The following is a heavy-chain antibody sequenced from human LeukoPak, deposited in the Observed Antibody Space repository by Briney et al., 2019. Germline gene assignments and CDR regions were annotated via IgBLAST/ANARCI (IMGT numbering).Heavy chain of an antibody. CDR1: GFIFRNYA. CDR2: ISYDGSNS. J-gene: IGHJ5*02. V-gene: IGHV3-30-3*01. Sequence: GGSLRLSCVASGFIFRNYAIHWVRQAPGKGLEWVAVISYDGSNSYYANSVKGRFTVSRDNSKNTLSLQMSSLRPEDTAVYYCAREGPSPVVPVTHWFDPWGQGTLVSVSS. CDR3: AREGPSPVVPVTHWFDP. D-gene: IGHD2-2*01.